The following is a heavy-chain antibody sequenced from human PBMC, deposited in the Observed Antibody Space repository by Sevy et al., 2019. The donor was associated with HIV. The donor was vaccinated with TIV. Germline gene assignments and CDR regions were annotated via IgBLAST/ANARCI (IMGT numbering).Heavy chain of an antibody. V-gene: IGHV3-7*01. CDR3: ARDFAVVVAATSGGFDY. J-gene: IGHJ4*02. CDR2: IKQDGSEK. D-gene: IGHD2-15*01. Sequence: GGSLRLSCAASGFTFSSYWMSWVRQAPGKGLEWVANIKQDGSEKYYVDSVKGRFTISRDNAKNSVYLQMNILRAEDTAVYYCARDFAVVVAATSGGFDYWGQGTLVTVSS. CDR1: GFTFSSYW.